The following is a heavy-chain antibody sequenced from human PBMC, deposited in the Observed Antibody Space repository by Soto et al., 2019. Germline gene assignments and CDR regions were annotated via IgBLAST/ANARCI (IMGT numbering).Heavy chain of an antibody. CDR1: GGSTSSDKY. CDR3: AREGGESSDGLYYFDS. D-gene: IGHD3-16*01. CDR2: IYYSGNT. J-gene: IGHJ4*02. V-gene: IGHV4-30-4*01. Sequence: QVQLQESGPGLVKPSQTLFLTCTVSGGSTSSDKYWSWIRQPPGKGLEWIGHIYYSGNTDCNPSLKSRLAISIDTSKNQFSLKLSSVTAADTAVYFCAREGGESSDGLYYFDSWGQGSLVTVSS.